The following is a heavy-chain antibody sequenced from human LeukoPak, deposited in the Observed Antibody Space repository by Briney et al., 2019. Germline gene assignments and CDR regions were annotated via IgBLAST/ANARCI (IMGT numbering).Heavy chain of an antibody. J-gene: IGHJ4*02. CDR2: ISSSSSYI. V-gene: IGHV3-21*01. Sequence: PGGSLRLSCAASGFTFSSYSMNWVRQAPGKGLEWVSSISSSSSYIYYADSVKGRFTISRDNAKNSLYLQMNSLRAEDTAVYYCARDPLWFGENYFDYWGQGTLVAVSS. D-gene: IGHD3-10*01. CDR1: GFTFSSYS. CDR3: ARDPLWFGENYFDY.